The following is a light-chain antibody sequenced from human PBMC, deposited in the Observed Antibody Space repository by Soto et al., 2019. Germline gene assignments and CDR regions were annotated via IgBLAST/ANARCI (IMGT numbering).Light chain of an antibody. Sequence: QSVLTQPASVSGAAGQSITISCTGTSSDVGSYNLVSWYQQHPGKAPKLMIYEVSKRPSGVSNRFSGSKSGNTASLTISGLQAEDEADYYCCSYAGTPRVFGTGTKVTVL. CDR1: SSDVGSYNL. J-gene: IGLJ1*01. CDR3: CSYAGTPRV. CDR2: EVS. V-gene: IGLV2-23*02.